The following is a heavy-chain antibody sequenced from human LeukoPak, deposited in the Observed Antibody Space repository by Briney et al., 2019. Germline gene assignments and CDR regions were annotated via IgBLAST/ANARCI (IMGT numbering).Heavy chain of an antibody. V-gene: IGHV1-2*02. D-gene: IGHD4-11*01. Sequence: GASVKVSCKASGYTFTGYYMHWVRQAPGQGLEWMGWINPNSGGTNYAQKFQGRVTMTRDTSISTAYMELSGLRSDDTAVFYCARVRTVTKVFDYWGQGTLVTVSS. CDR2: INPNSGGT. CDR3: ARVRTVTKVFDY. CDR1: GYTFTGYY. J-gene: IGHJ4*02.